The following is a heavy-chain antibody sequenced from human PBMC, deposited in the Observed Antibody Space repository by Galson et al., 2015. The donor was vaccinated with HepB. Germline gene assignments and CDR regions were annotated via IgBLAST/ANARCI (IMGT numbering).Heavy chain of an antibody. D-gene: IGHD2-2*01. J-gene: IGHJ6*03. CDR3: ARDSDPPASTSPYYYYYMDV. CDR1: GYTFTGYY. Sequence: SVKVSCKASGYTFTGYYMHWVRQAPGQGLEWMGWINPNSGGTNYAQKFQGRVTMTRDTSISTAYMELSRLRSDDTAVYYCARDSDPPASTSPYYYYYMDVWGKGTTVTVSS. CDR2: INPNSGGT. V-gene: IGHV1-2*02.